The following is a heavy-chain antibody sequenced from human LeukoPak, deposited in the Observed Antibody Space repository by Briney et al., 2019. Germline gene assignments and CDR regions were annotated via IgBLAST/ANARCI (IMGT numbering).Heavy chain of an antibody. CDR1: GGSISSSSYY. Sequence: MTSETLSLTCTVSGGSISSSSYYWGWIRQPPGKGLEWIGSIYYSGNTYYNPSLKSRVTISIDTSKNQFSLKLRSVTAADTAVYYCAIGSIPDNWFDPWGQGTLVTVSS. V-gene: IGHV4-39*07. CDR2: IYYSGNT. CDR3: AIGSIPDNWFDP. J-gene: IGHJ5*02.